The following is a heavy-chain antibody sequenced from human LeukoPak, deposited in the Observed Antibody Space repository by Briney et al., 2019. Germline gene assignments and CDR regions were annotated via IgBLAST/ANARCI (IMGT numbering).Heavy chain of an antibody. J-gene: IGHJ4*02. V-gene: IGHV3-72*01. CDR3: AREWDSGSYYLGYFDY. Sequence: GGSPRLSCAASGFTFSDHYMDWVRQAPGKGLEWVGRIRNKANSYTTEYAASVKGRFTISRDDSKNSLYLQVNSLKCEDTAVYYCAREWDSGSYYLGYFDYWGQGTLVTVSS. CDR2: IRNKANSYTT. D-gene: IGHD1-26*01. CDR1: GFTFSDHY.